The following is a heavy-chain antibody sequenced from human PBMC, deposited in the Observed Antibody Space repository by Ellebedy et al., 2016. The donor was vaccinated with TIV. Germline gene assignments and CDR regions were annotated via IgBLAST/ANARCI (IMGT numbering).Heavy chain of an antibody. CDR1: GFTFSSYW. V-gene: IGHV3-7*03. Sequence: GESLKISXAASGFTFSSYWMTCVRQAPGKGPEWVANIKEEGSEKHYVDSVKGRFTISRDNAKNSLFLQMNSLRAEDTAVYYCARDREGWETDAFDIWGQGTMVTVSS. J-gene: IGHJ3*02. CDR2: IKEEGSEK. CDR3: ARDREGWETDAFDI. D-gene: IGHD1-26*01.